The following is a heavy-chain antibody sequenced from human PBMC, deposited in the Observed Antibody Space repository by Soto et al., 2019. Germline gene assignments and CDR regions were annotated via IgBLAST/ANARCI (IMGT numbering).Heavy chain of an antibody. V-gene: IGHV4-34*01. CDR2: INHSGST. J-gene: IGHJ4*02. CDR3: ARQSLDCSGGSCYTYYFDY. CDR1: GGSFSGYY. Sequence: SETLSLTCAVYGGSFSGYYWTWIRQPPGTGLEWIGEINHSGSTNYNPSLKSRVTISVDTSKNQFSLKLSSVTAADTAVYYCARQSLDCSGGSCYTYYFDYWGQGTLVTV. D-gene: IGHD2-15*01.